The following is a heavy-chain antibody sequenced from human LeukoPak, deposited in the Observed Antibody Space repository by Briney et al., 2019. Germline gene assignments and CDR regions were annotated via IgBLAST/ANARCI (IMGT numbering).Heavy chain of an antibody. CDR2: ITSSSSII. CDR3: ARDGWDYGFDY. V-gene: IGHV3-48*01. J-gene: IGHJ4*02. Sequence: PGGSLRLSCAASGFTFSSYSMNWVRQAPGKGLEWVSYITSSSSIIYYGDSVKGRFTVSRDNAKNSLYLQMNSLRAEDTAVYYCARDGWDYGFDYWGQGTLVTVSS. D-gene: IGHD4-17*01. CDR1: GFTFSSYS.